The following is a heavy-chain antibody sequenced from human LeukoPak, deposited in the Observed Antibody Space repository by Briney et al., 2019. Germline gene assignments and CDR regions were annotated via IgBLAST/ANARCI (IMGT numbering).Heavy chain of an antibody. J-gene: IGHJ5*02. CDR2: IYTSGST. D-gene: IGHD3-9*01. V-gene: IGHV4-4*09. Sequence: PSETLSLTCTVSGGSISSYYWSWIRQPPGKGLEWIGYIYTSGSTNYNPSLKSRVTISVDTSKNQFSLKLSSVTAADTAVYYCARRHYDILSGYAGWFDPWGQGTLVTVSS. CDR3: ARRHYDILSGYAGWFDP. CDR1: GGSISSYY.